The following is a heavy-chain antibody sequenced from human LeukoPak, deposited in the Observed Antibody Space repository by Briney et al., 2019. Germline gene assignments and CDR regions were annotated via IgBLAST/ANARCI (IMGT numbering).Heavy chain of an antibody. J-gene: IGHJ4*02. Sequence: PGGSLRLSCAASGFTFSSYAMGWVRQAPGKGPEWVSAISGSGGSTYYADSVKGRFTIPRDNSKNTLYLQMDSLRAEDTAVYYCAKDRGLRYFDWLLTIWGQGTLVTVSS. D-gene: IGHD3-9*01. CDR1: GFTFSSYA. V-gene: IGHV3-23*01. CDR2: ISGSGGST. CDR3: AKDRGLRYFDWLLTI.